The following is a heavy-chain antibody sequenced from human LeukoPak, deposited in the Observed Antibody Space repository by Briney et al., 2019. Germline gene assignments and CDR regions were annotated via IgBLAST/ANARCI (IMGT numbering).Heavy chain of an antibody. V-gene: IGHV3-33*06. CDR2: IWYDGSNK. CDR1: GFTFNSYG. Sequence: GGSIRLSCAAPGFTFNSYGMHWVRQAPGKGLEWAAVIWYDGSNKFYADSVKGRFTISRDNSNNTLYLQMNSLRAEDTAVYYCAKDLAGVVDRELYFDSWGQGTLVTVSS. D-gene: IGHD2-15*01. CDR3: AKDLAGVVDRELYFDS. J-gene: IGHJ4*02.